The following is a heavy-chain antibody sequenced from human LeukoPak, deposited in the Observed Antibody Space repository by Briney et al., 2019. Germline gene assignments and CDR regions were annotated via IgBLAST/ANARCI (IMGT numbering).Heavy chain of an antibody. CDR1: GFTFDDYA. V-gene: IGHV3-9*01. CDR2: ISWNSGSI. J-gene: IGHJ4*02. Sequence: GGSLRLSCAASGFTFDDYAMHWVRQAPGKGLEWVSGISWNSGSIGYADSVKGRSTISRDNAKNSLYLQMNSLRAEDTALYYCAKERGYSYGLDYWGQGTLVTVSS. CDR3: AKERGYSYGLDY. D-gene: IGHD5-18*01.